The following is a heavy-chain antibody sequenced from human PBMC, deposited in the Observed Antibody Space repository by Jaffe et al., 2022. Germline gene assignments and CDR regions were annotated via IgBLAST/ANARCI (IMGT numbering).Heavy chain of an antibody. V-gene: IGHV4-59*01. CDR1: GGSISSYY. Sequence: QVQLQESGPGLVKPSETLSLTCTVSGGSISSYYWSWIRQPPGKGLEWIGYIYYSGSTNYNPSLKSRVTISVDTSKNQFSLKLSSVTAADTAVYYCARAYWRVGAFDIWGQGTMVTVSS. D-gene: IGHD2-8*02. CDR3: ARAYWRVGAFDI. J-gene: IGHJ3*02. CDR2: IYYSGST.